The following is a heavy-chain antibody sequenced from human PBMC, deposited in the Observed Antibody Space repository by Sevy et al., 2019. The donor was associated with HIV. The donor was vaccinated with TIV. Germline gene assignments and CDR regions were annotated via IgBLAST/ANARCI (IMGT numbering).Heavy chain of an antibody. J-gene: IGHJ4*02. Sequence: GGSLRLSCAASGFPVSSNYMSWVRQASGKGLEWVSVMYSDGSTYHADSVKGRFTISRDNSKNTLYLQMNSLRVEDTAVYYCARGKSGYGYGLDYWGQGTLVTVSS. CDR3: ARGKSGYGYGLDY. V-gene: IGHV3-66*01. CDR2: MYSDGST. CDR1: GFPVSSNY. D-gene: IGHD5-18*01.